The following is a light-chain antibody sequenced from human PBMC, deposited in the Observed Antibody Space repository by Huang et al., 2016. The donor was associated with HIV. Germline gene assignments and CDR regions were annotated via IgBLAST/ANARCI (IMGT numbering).Light chain of an antibody. Sequence: EVLMTQSPVTLSESPGGRVTISCWASQSVRENLAWFQQRPGLAPRLLVHGSSTRATGVPARFSGSGSGTGFTLTITSLQSEDYAVYYCQQYYTWPRTFGQGTRVE. CDR1: QSVREN. J-gene: IGKJ1*01. CDR3: QQYYTWPRT. CDR2: GSS. V-gene: IGKV3-15*01.